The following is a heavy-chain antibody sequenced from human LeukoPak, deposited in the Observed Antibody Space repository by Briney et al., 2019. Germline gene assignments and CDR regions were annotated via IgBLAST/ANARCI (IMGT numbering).Heavy chain of an antibody. D-gene: IGHD2-15*01. CDR2: INHSGST. CDR1: GDSISSSS. V-gene: IGHV4-34*01. CDR3: ARGVVVVAAYYYYYYYMDV. Sequence: SETLSLTCSVSGDSISSSSWAWIRQPPGKGLEWIGEINHSGSTNYNPSLKSRVTISVDTSKNQFSLKLSSVTAADTAVYYCARGVVVVAAYYYYYYYMDVWGKGTTVTVSS. J-gene: IGHJ6*03.